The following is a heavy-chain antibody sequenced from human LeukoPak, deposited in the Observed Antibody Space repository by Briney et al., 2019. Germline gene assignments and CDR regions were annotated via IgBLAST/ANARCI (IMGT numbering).Heavy chain of an antibody. CDR1: GFTFSSYW. D-gene: IGHD2-8*01. CDR3: ARGLMVYAIHFDY. V-gene: IGHV3-7*01. Sequence: GGSLRLSCAASGFTFSSYWMSWVRQAPGKGLEWVANIKQDGSEKYYVDSVKGRFTISRDNAKNSLYLQMNSLRAEDTAVYYCARGLMVYAIHFDYWGQGTLVTVSS. CDR2: IKQDGSEK. J-gene: IGHJ4*02.